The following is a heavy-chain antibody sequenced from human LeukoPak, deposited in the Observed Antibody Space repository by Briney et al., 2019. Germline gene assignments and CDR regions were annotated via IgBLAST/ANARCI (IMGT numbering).Heavy chain of an antibody. J-gene: IGHJ4*02. CDR3: ARDRVRAPGKQLVRGVILTYYFDY. CDR1: GFTVSNNY. Sequence: PGGSLRLSCAASGFTVSNNYMSWVRQAPGKGLEWVSVIHSGGTTNYADSVQGRFTISRDNSKTTVYLHVNSLRAEDTAVYYCARDRVRAPGKQLVRGVILTYYFDYWGQGTLVTVSS. CDR2: IHSGGTT. D-gene: IGHD6-6*01. V-gene: IGHV3-53*01.